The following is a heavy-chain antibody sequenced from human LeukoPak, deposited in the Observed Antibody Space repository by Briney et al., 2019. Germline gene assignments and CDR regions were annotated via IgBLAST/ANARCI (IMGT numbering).Heavy chain of an antibody. D-gene: IGHD3-10*01. V-gene: IGHV3-7*01. CDR2: IKQAGSEN. CDR1: GFIFSSYW. Sequence: GGSLRLSCAASGFIFSSYWMTWVRQAPGKGLEWVANIKQAGSENSYVDSVKGRFTISRDNAKNSLYLQINSLRAEDTAVYYCARDVRYYYGSGRGYYFDYWGQGTLVTVSS. CDR3: ARDVRYYYGSGRGYYFDY. J-gene: IGHJ4*02.